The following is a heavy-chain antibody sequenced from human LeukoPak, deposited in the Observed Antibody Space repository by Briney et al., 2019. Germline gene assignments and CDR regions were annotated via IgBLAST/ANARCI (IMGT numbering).Heavy chain of an antibody. CDR2: INSNTGGT. J-gene: IGHJ3*02. CDR1: GYTFTGYY. CDR3: AIFYGGNSNDAFDI. Sequence: ASVKVSCKASGYTFTGYYMHWVRQAPGQGLEWMGWINSNTGGTDYAQKFQGRVTMTRDTSITTAYMELRSLRSDDTAVYYCAIFYGGNSNDAFDIWGQGTMVTVSS. D-gene: IGHD4-23*01. V-gene: IGHV1-2*02.